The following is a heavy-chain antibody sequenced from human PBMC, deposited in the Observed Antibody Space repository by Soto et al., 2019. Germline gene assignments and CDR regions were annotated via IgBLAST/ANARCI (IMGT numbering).Heavy chain of an antibody. J-gene: IGHJ6*03. Sequence: EVQLLESGGGLVQPGGSLRLSCVASGFSISTYTMTWVRQAPGKGLEWVSGISGETGVTYYADSVKGQFTISRDSSKNTLSLQMNSLRAEDTAVYYCANGVYRPHYHMDVWGKGTTVTVSS. V-gene: IGHV3-23*01. CDR2: ISGETGVT. CDR3: ANGVYRPHYHMDV. D-gene: IGHD6-6*01. CDR1: GFSISTYT.